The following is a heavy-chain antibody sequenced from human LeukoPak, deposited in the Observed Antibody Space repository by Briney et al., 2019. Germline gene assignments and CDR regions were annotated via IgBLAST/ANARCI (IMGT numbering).Heavy chain of an antibody. CDR1: GGSISTYY. D-gene: IGHD1-26*01. Sequence: SETLSLTCTVSGGSISTYYWSWMRQPPGRGLEWIGYIYYSGSTNHNPSLQSRVTISVDTSKNQFSLKLASVTAADTAVYYCARESVYSGWFDQRGQGTLVTVSS. CDR2: IYYSGST. J-gene: IGHJ5*02. V-gene: IGHV4-59*01. CDR3: ARESVYSGWFDQ.